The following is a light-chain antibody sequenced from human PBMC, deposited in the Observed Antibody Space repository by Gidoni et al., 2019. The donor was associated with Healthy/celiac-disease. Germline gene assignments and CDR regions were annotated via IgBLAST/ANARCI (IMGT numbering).Light chain of an antibody. Sequence: EMVLTQTPGTLSLSPGERATLSFSAGQSVSSSYLAWYQQRHDQDPRLLTYGASRRATGIPDGFSGSGSGTDFTLTISSLEPADFAVYYCQQYGSSPMYTFGQXTKLEIK. V-gene: IGKV3-20*01. CDR3: QQYGSSPMYT. CDR1: QSVSSSY. CDR2: GAS. J-gene: IGKJ2*01.